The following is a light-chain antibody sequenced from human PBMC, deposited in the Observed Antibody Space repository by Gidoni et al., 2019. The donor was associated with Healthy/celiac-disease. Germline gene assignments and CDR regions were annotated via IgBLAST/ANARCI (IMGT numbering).Light chain of an antibody. CDR2: VAS. CDR3: QQYNNWPPMYT. V-gene: IGKV3-15*01. Sequence: EIVMTQSPATLSVSPGERATLSCRASQSVSSNLAWYQQKPGQAPRLLIYVASTRATGIPARFSGSGSETEFTLTISSLQSEDFAVYYCQQYNNWPPMYTFGQGTKLEIK. CDR1: QSVSSN. J-gene: IGKJ2*01.